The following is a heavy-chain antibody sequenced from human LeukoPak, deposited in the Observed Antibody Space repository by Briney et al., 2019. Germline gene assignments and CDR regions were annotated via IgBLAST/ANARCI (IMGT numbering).Heavy chain of an antibody. CDR2: INNDGSST. CDR1: GFTFSDYD. J-gene: IGHJ4*02. CDR3: VSSYCSGGSCYSASGY. D-gene: IGHD2-15*01. V-gene: IGHV3-74*01. Sequence: GGSLRLSCAASGFTFSDYDMHWVRQAPGKGLVWVSRINNDGSSTSYADSVKGRFTISRDNAKNTLYLQMNSLRAEDTAVYYCVSSYCSGGSCYSASGYWGQGALVTVSS.